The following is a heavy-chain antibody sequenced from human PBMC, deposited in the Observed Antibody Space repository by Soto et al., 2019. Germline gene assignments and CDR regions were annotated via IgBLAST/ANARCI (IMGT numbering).Heavy chain of an antibody. CDR1: GFTFSSYG. V-gene: IGHV3-30*18. CDR2: ISYDGSNK. CDR3: AKDGSGSYEWFDP. Sequence: GSLRLSCAASGFTFSSYGMHWVRQAPGKGLEWVAVISYDGSNKYYADSVKGRFTISRDNSKNTLYLQMNSLRAEDTAVYYCAKDGSGSYEWFDPWGQGTLVTVSS. J-gene: IGHJ5*02. D-gene: IGHD1-26*01.